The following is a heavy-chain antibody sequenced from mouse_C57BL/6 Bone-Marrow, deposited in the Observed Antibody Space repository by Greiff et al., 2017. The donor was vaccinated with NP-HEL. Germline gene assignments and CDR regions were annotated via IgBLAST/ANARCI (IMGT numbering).Heavy chain of an antibody. V-gene: IGHV1-72*01. CDR1: GYTFTSYC. Sequence: QVQLQQPGPELVKPGASVKLSCKASGYTFTSYCMDWVKQRPGRGLEWIGSIDPNSGGTMYNEKFKGKATLTVDKPSSAAYMQLSSLTSEDAAVYYGAKDTVGRSSADYWGQGTTLTVSS. CDR3: AKDTVGRSSADY. J-gene: IGHJ2*01. CDR2: IDPNSGGT. D-gene: IGHD1-1*01.